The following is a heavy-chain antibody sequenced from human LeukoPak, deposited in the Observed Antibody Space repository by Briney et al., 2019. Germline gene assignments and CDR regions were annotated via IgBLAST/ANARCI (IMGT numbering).Heavy chain of an antibody. V-gene: IGHV3-21*01. CDR1: GFTFSSYS. CDR3: ARDRGGATSDY. D-gene: IGHD1-26*01. Sequence: GGSLRLSCAASGFTFSSYSMNWVRQAPGKGLEWGSSISSSSSYIYYADSVKGRFTISRDNAKNSLYLQMNSLRAEDTAVYYCARDRGGATSDYWGQGTLVTVSS. J-gene: IGHJ4*02. CDR2: ISSSSSYI.